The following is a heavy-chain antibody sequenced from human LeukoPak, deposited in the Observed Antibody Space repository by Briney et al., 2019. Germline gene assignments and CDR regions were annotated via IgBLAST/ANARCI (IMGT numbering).Heavy chain of an antibody. CDR1: ACSISSGGYS. D-gene: IGHD2-2*01. V-gene: IGHV4-30-2*01. CDR2: IYHSGSS. Sequence: SETLSLTCAGSACSISSGGYSWSWIRKPPGKGLEWIGYIYHSGSSYYNPSLKSRVTISVDRSKNQFSLKLSSVTAADTAVYYCARFSAANAFDYWGQGTLVTVSS. CDR3: ARFSAANAFDY. J-gene: IGHJ4*02.